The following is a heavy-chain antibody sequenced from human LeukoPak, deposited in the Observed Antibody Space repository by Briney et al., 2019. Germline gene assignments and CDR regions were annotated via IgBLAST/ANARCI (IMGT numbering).Heavy chain of an antibody. CDR2: VSGSGGST. D-gene: IGHD6-19*01. CDR3: AKDAYLIAVAGNYFDY. CDR1: GFTFSSYA. V-gene: IGHV3-23*01. J-gene: IGHJ4*02. Sequence: GGSLRLSCAASGFTFSSYAMSWVRQTPGKGLEWVSTVSGSGGSTYYADSVKGRFTISRDNSKNTLYLQMNSLRAEDTAVYYCAKDAYLIAVAGNYFDYWGQGTLVTVSS.